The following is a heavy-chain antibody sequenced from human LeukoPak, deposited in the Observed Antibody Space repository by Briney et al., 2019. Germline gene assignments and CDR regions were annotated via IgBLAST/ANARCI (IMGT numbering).Heavy chain of an antibody. J-gene: IGHJ6*04. V-gene: IGHV4-59*01. CDR2: IYYSEST. Sequence: SETLSLTCSVSGASINGYYWKWIRQPPGEGLQWIGHIYYSESTSYNLSLKSRVTISVDTSKNQFSLKLTSVTDVDTAVYYCARGGVTATHYYYGMDVWGKGTTVTVSS. CDR3: ARGGVTATHYYYGMDV. D-gene: IGHD2-15*01. CDR1: GASINGYY.